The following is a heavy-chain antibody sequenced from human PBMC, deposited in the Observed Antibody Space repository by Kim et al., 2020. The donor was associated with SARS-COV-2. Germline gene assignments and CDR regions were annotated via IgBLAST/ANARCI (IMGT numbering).Heavy chain of an antibody. CDR1: GFTFSSYG. Sequence: GGSLRLSCAASGFTFSSYGMHWVRQAPGKGLEWVAVISYDGSNKYYADSVKGRFTISRDNSKNTLYLQMNSLRAEDTAVYYCAKAYCGGYCWFPDYCGQG. D-gene: IGHD2-21*02. V-gene: IGHV3-30*18. CDR2: ISYDGSNK. J-gene: IGHJ4*02. CDR3: AKAYCGGYCWFPDY.